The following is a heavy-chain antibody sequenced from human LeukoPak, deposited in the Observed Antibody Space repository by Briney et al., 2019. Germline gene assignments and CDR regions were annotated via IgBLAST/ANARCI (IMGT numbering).Heavy chain of an antibody. D-gene: IGHD5-12*01. Sequence: SETLSLTCTVSGGSISSYYWSWIRQPPGKGLEWIGYIYYSWSTNYNPSLKSRVTISVDTSKNQFSLKLSSVTAADTAVYYCARHVGYFDAFDIWGQGAMVTVSS. J-gene: IGHJ3*02. CDR3: ARHVGYFDAFDI. V-gene: IGHV4-59*08. CDR1: GGSISSYY. CDR2: IYYSWST.